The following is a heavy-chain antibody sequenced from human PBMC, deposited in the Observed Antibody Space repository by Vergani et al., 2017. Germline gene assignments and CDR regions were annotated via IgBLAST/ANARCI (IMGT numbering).Heavy chain of an antibody. CDR3: ARGIVAATIDY. D-gene: IGHD1-26*01. CDR2: IIPIFGTA. CDR1: GYTFTSYY. V-gene: IGHV1-69*01. Sequence: QVQLVQSGAEVKKPGASVKVSCKASGYTFTSYYMHWVRQAPGQGLEWMGGIIPIFGTANYAQKFQGRVTITADESTSTAYMELSSLRSEDTAVYYCARGIVAATIDYWGQGTLVTVSS. J-gene: IGHJ4*02.